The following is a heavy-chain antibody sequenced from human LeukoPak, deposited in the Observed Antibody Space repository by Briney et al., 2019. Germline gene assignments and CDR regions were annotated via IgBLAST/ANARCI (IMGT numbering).Heavy chain of an antibody. Sequence: WIRQAPGKGLEWVGRIKSKTDGGTTDYAAPVKGRFTISRDDSKNTLYLQMNSLKTEDTAVYYCTTDMGATEYFQHWGQGTLVTVSS. CDR2: IKSKTDGGTT. J-gene: IGHJ1*01. V-gene: IGHV3-15*07. D-gene: IGHD1-26*01. CDR3: TTDMGATEYFQH.